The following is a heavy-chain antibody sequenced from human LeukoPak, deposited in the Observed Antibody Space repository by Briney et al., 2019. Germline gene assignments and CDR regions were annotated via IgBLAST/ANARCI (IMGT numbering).Heavy chain of an antibody. V-gene: IGHV3-23*01. D-gene: IGHD3-3*01. Sequence: GSLRLSCAASGFTFNKYAMKWVRQAPGKGLEWVSAISGSAGHTYYADSVKGRFTISRDNSKNTLYLQMNSLRAEDTAVYYCARELEWLVDYWGQGTLVTVSS. CDR1: GFTFNKYA. CDR3: ARELEWLVDY. J-gene: IGHJ4*02. CDR2: ISGSAGHT.